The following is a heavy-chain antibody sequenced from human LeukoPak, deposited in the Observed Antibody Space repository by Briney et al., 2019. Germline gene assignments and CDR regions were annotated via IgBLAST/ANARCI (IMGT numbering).Heavy chain of an antibody. CDR1: GFTFNNYA. Sequence: GGSLRLSCAASGFTFNNYAMSWVRQAPGKGLEWVSSLSDSGGSTNYADSVKGRFTISRDNSKITLYLQMNSLRAEDTAVYYCAREGISGYTYGFFDYWGQGTLVTVSS. J-gene: IGHJ4*02. CDR2: LSDSGGST. CDR3: AREGISGYTYGFFDY. V-gene: IGHV3-23*01. D-gene: IGHD5-18*01.